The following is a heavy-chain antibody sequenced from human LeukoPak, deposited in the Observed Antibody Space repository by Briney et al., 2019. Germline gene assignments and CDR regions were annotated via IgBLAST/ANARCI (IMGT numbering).Heavy chain of an antibody. D-gene: IGHD3-3*01. CDR3: AKVYDFWSGYDFDY. CDR2: ISGSGGST. CDR1: GFTFSSYA. V-gene: IGHV3-23*01. J-gene: IGHJ4*02. Sequence: PGGSLRLSCAASGFTFSSYAMSWVRQAPGKGLEWVSAISGSGGSTYYADSVKGRFTISRVNSKNTLYLQMNSLRTEDTAVYYCAKVYDFWSGYDFDYWGQGTLVTVSS.